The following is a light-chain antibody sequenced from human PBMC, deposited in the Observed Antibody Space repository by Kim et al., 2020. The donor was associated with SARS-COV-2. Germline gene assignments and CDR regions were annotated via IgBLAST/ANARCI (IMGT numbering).Light chain of an antibody. J-gene: IGKJ4*01. CDR1: QSVSSN. V-gene: IGKV3-15*01. Sequence: EIVMTQSPATLSVSPGERATLSCRASQSVSSNLAWYQQKPGQAPRLLIYGASTRATGIPGRFSGSGSGTEITLTISSLQSEDFAVYYCQQYSHWPLTFGGGTKLEF. CDR3: QQYSHWPLT. CDR2: GAS.